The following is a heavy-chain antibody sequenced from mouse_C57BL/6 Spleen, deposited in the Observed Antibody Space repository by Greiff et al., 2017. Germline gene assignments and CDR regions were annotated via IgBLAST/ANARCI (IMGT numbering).Heavy chain of an antibody. D-gene: IGHD1-1*01. J-gene: IGHJ2*01. CDR1: GYSFTGYY. V-gene: IGHV1-42*01. CDR3: ARSTFITTVVATGDY. Sequence: VQLKESGPELVKPGASVKISCKASGYSFTGYYMNWVKQSPEKSLEWIGEINPSTGGTTYNQKFKAKATLTVDKSSSTAYMQLKSLTSEDSAVYYCARSTFITTVVATGDYWGQGTTLTVSS. CDR2: INPSTGGT.